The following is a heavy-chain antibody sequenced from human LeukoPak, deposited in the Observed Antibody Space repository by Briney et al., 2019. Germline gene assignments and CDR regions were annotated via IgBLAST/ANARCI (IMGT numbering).Heavy chain of an antibody. V-gene: IGHV4-59*01. CDR2: IYYSGST. CDR3: ARDGEIYYYGMDV. J-gene: IGHJ6*02. Sequence: PSETLSLTCTVSGGSISSYYWSWIRQPPGKGLEWIGYIYYSGSTNYNPSLKSRVTISVDTSKNQFSLKLSSVTAADTAVYYCARDGEIYYYGMDVWGQGTTVTVSS. D-gene: IGHD3-10*01. CDR1: GGSISSYY.